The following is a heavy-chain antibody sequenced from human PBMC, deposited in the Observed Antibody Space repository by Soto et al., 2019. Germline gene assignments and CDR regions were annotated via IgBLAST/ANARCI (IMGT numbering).Heavy chain of an antibody. J-gene: IGHJ6*02. CDR3: ARATANFWSDYYYGLDV. CDR2: IYTGDTP. D-gene: IGHD3-3*01. Sequence: PGGSLRLSCAASRFTVGSSYVSWVRQAPGKGLEWVSVIYTGDTPYYADSVKGRFTISRDNAKNSLYLQMVSLRAEDTAVYYCARATANFWSDYYYGLDVWGQGTTVTVSS. CDR1: RFTVGSSY. V-gene: IGHV3-53*01.